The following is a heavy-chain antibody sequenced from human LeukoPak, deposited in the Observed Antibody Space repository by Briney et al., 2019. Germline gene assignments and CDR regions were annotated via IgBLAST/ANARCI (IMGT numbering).Heavy chain of an antibody. CDR1: GATFRNYW. J-gene: IGHJ4*02. V-gene: IGHV3-74*01. CDR3: TRARCTSTSCNIESDY. CDR2: INSDGKST. D-gene: IGHD2-2*01. Sequence: GGSLRLSCAASGATFRNYWMHWVRQAPGKGLVWVSRINSDGKSTTYADSVKGRFTISRDNAKNTLYLQMNSLRAEDTAVYYCTRARCTSTSCNIESDYWGQGTLVTASS.